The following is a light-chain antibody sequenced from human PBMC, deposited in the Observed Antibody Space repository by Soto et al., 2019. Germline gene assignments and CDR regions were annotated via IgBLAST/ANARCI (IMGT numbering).Light chain of an antibody. CDR2: EVS. CDR1: SSDIGNYDY. Sequence: QSALTQPASVSGSPGQSITISCTGTSSDIGNYDYVSWFQQHPGKAPKLLISEVSNRPPGVSYRFPGSKSGTTASLTISGLQAEDEADYYCSSYTRTSSYVFGGGTKVTVL. V-gene: IGLV2-14*01. J-gene: IGLJ1*01. CDR3: SSYTRTSSYV.